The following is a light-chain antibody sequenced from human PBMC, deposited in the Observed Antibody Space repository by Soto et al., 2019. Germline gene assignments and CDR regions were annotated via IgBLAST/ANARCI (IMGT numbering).Light chain of an antibody. CDR2: WTS. CDR3: QQYYNTPYT. Sequence: DIVMTQSPDSLAVSLGERATINCKSSQSVLYSSNNKSYLAWYQQKPGQPPKLLIYWTSTRESGVPDRFSGSGSGTDFTLTISRLQAEDVAVYYCQQYYNTPYTFGQGTKVDI. V-gene: IGKV4-1*01. J-gene: IGKJ2*01. CDR1: QSVLYSSNNKSY.